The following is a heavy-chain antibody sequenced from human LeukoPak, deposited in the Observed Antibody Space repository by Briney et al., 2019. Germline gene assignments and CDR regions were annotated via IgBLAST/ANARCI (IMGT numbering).Heavy chain of an antibody. CDR3: AKVGALWSGYPNWFDP. CDR1: GFTFSSYA. Sequence: PGGSLRLSCAASGFTFSSYAMSWVRQAPGKGLEWVSAISGSGGSTYYADSVKGRFTISRDNSKNTLYLQMNSLRAEDTAVYYCAKVGALWSGYPNWFDPWGQGTLVTVSS. V-gene: IGHV3-23*01. CDR2: ISGSGGST. D-gene: IGHD3-3*01. J-gene: IGHJ5*02.